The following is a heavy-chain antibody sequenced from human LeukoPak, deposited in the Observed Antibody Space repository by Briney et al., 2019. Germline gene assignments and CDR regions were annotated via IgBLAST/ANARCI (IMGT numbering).Heavy chain of an antibody. J-gene: IGHJ5*02. CDR3: ARDRAEGKTWVEFDP. CDR2: IYSDGVT. Sequence: PGGSLRLSCAASGFTFSSSWMHWVRQAPGKGLAWVSLIYSDGVTQYADSVKGRFTISRDNSKNTLYLQMNSLRDEDTAVYFCARDRAEGKTWVEFDPWGQGTLVTVSS. CDR1: GFTFSSSW. V-gene: IGHV3-66*02.